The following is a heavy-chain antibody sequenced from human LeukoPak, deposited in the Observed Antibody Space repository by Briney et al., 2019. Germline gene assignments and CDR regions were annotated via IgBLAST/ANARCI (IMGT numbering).Heavy chain of an antibody. D-gene: IGHD2-21*02. J-gene: IGHJ5*02. Sequence: SETLSLTCSVSGGSINGNYWTWIRQPPRKGLEWIGNIYDEGTTNYNPSLESRLTMSIDTSASHFSLTLRSVTAADTAVYYCARVFRGAVTANWFDLWGQGTLVSVSS. CDR2: IYDEGTT. CDR1: GGSINGNY. CDR3: ARVFRGAVTANWFDL. V-gene: IGHV4-59*01.